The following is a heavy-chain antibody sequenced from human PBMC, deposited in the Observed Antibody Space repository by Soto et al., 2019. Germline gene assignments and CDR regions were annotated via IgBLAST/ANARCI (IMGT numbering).Heavy chain of an antibody. CDR2: VSPSGDTT. J-gene: IGHJ6*02. V-gene: IGHV3-23*01. CDR1: GFIFSTYS. Sequence: EVQLLESGGGLVQPGGSLTVSCEASGFIFSTYSMTWVRQGPGKGLEWVAAVSPSGDTTHYADSLKGRLTISRDHSKNTVSLQMNSLSADDTGLYYCVREPDVWGQGISVTVSS. CDR3: VREPDV.